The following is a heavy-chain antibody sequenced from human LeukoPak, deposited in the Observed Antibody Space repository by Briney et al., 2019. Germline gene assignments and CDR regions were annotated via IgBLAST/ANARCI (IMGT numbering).Heavy chain of an antibody. D-gene: IGHD3-3*02. J-gene: IGHJ5*02. Sequence: GGSLRLSCAASGFTFSRHPMNWVRQAPGKGLEWVSYISPGTIYYADSVKGRFTISRDNAKNSLYLQMNSLRAEDTAVYYCARALPGTALAPSRWFDPWGQGTLVTVSS. V-gene: IGHV3-48*01. CDR3: ARALPGTALAPSRWFDP. CDR2: ISPGTI. CDR1: GFTFSRHP.